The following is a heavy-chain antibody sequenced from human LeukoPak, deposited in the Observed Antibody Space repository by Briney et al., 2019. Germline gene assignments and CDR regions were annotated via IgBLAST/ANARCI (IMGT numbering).Heavy chain of an antibody. CDR3: AKGLSWLFDY. D-gene: IGHD5-24*01. J-gene: IGHJ4*02. V-gene: IGHV3-11*01. Sequence: GGSLRLSCTASGFTFSDYYMSWFRQAPGKGLEWLSHISGSGRTIHYADSVKGRLTASRDSAKNSLYLQMNSLRAEDTALYYCAKGLSWLFDYWGQGTLVTVSS. CDR2: ISGSGRTI. CDR1: GFTFSDYY.